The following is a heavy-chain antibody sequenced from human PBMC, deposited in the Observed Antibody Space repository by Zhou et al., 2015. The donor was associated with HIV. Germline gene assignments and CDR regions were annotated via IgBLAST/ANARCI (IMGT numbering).Heavy chain of an antibody. J-gene: IGHJ6*03. CDR1: GGTFSSYA. Sequence: QVQLVQSGAEVKKPGSSVKVSCKASGGTFSSYAISWVRQAPGQGLEWMGGIIPIFGTANYAQKFQGRVTITADESTSTAYMELSSLRSEDTAVYYCASFLRRDWWCMLCIEDYYMDVWGKGTTVTVSS. CDR3: ASFLRRDWWCMLCIEDYYMDV. V-gene: IGHV1-69*12. CDR2: IIPIFGTA. D-gene: IGHD2-8*02.